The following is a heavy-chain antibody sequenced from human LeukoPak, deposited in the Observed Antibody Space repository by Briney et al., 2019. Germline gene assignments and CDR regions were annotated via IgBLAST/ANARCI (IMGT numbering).Heavy chain of an antibody. CDR2: INQDGCEK. D-gene: IGHD2-15*01. CDR1: GFTFSSYA. Sequence: PGGDLRLYGVGSGFTFSSYAMHGVHQAQGKELDWVPNINQDGCEKHSVDSVKGRYTSSRDNDNNPPYLELHSLRAHDTALLSCVRDGRKSRVVDIVRKKYTGYYSYTDVWGKGNTVTVSS. V-gene: IGHV3-7*01. CDR3: VRDGRKSRVVDIVRKKYTGYYSYTDV. J-gene: IGHJ6*03.